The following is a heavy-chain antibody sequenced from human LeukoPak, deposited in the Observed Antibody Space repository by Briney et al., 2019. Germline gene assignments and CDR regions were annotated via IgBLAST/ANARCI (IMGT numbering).Heavy chain of an antibody. CDR1: GFTFSTYA. V-gene: IGHV3-23*01. Sequence: QAGGSLRLSCAASGFTFSTYAMSWVRQAPGKGLEWVSALTNSGGSGGVTYYADSVKGRFIISRDNSKSTLYLQLSSLRAEDTAVYYCAKSIRPYYYDSSGYPPFDYWGQGTLVTVSS. CDR3: AKSIRPYYYDSSGYPPFDY. D-gene: IGHD3-22*01. J-gene: IGHJ4*02. CDR2: LTNSGGSGGVT.